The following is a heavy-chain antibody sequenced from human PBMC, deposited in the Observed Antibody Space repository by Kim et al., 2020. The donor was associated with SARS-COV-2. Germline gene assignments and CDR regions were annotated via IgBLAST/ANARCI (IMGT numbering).Heavy chain of an antibody. CDR1: GFTVSSNY. D-gene: IGHD6-6*01. V-gene: IGHV3-66*01. CDR2: IYSGGST. Sequence: GGSLRLSCAASGFTVSSNYMSWVRQAPGKGLEWVSVIYSGGSTYYADSVKGRFTISRDNSKNTLYLQMNSLRAEDTAVYYCARESIAARLGEGYYYYGMDVWGQGTTVTVSS. CDR3: ARESIAARLGEGYYYYGMDV. J-gene: IGHJ6*02.